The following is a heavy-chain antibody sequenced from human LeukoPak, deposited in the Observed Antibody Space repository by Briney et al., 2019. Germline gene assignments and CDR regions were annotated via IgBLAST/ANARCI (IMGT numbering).Heavy chain of an antibody. CDR2: IKQDGSEQ. J-gene: IGHJ4*02. Sequence: GGSLRLSCAASGFTFSSYWMSWVRQAPEKGLEWVANIKQDGSEQYYMDSVKGRFTISRDNAKNSLYLQMNSLRAEDTAVYYCARIRGGLTTLTTSGPFDYWGLGTLVTVSS. CDR1: GFTFSSYW. V-gene: IGHV3-7*01. CDR3: ARIRGGLTTLTTSGPFDY. D-gene: IGHD4-11*01.